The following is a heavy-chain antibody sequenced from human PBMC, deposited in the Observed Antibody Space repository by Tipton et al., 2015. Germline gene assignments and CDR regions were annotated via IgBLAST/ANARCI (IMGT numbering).Heavy chain of an antibody. Sequence: TLSLTCSVSGGSVSSNTYYWAWIRQSPGQGLEWIGTVSSGGDTFYNPSLKSRLTISMDTSKDQFSLKMSSVTAADTAVYFCARDLEHGMDVWGQGTTVTVS. V-gene: IGHV4-39*07. J-gene: IGHJ6*02. CDR3: ARDLEHGMDV. CDR1: GGSVSSNTYY. CDR2: VSSGGDT.